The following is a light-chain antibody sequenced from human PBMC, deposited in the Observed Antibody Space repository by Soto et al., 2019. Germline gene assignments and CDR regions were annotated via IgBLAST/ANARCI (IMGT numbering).Light chain of an antibody. V-gene: IGLV1-40*01. Sequence: QSVLTQPPSVSGAPGQRVTIPCTGATPNTGAGYDVHWYQQFPGTAPKLLIYGNSNRPSGVPDRFSGSKSGTSASLAITGLQAEDEADYYCQSYDSSLSGWVFGGGTKLTVL. J-gene: IGLJ3*02. CDR1: TPNTGAGYD. CDR2: GNS. CDR3: QSYDSSLSGWV.